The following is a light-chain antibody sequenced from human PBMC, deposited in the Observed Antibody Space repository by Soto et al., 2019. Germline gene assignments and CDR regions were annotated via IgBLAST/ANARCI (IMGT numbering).Light chain of an antibody. CDR3: KQRSNWVN. CDR2: DAS. CDR1: QSVSSN. J-gene: IGKJ5*01. Sequence: EIVLTQSPATLSVSPGERAALSCRASQSVSSNLAWYQQKPGQAPRLLIYDASNRATGIPARFSGSGSGTDFTLTISSLEPEDFAVYYCKQRSNWVNFGQGTRLEIK. V-gene: IGKV3-11*01.